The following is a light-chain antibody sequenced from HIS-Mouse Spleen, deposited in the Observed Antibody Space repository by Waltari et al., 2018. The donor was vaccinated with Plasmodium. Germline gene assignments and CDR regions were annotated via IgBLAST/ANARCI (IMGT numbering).Light chain of an antibody. CDR3: SSYAGSNNLV. Sequence: QSALTQPPSASGSPGQSVTISCPGTSSDVGGYNYVSWYQQHQGKAPKLMIYEVIKRPSGVPDRFSGSKSGNTASLTVSGLQAEDEADYYCSSYAGSNNLVFGGGTKLTVL. CDR2: EVI. V-gene: IGLV2-8*01. J-gene: IGLJ2*01. CDR1: SSDVGGYNY.